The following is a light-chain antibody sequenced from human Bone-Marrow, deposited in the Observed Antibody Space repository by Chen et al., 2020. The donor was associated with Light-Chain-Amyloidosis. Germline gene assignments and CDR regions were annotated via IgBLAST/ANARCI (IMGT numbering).Light chain of an antibody. CDR2: EVT. V-gene: IGLV2-14*01. CDR3: SSYTITNTLV. CDR1: SSDVGGDNH. Sequence: QSALTQPASVSGSPGQSITISCTGTSSDVGGDNHVSWYQQHPDKAPKLVIYEVTNRPSWVPDRFSGSKSDNTASLTISGLKTEDEADYFCSSYTITNTLVFGSGTRVTVL. J-gene: IGLJ1*01.